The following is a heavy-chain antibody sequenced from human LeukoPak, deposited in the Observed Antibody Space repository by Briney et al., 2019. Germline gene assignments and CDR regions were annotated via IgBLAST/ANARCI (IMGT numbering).Heavy chain of an antibody. Sequence: GGSLRLSCAASGFTFSTYWMNWYRQAPGKGLEWVGNINQDASEINYVDSVRGRFTISRDNAKNSLHLQMNSLRAKDTAVYYCATDRDNSDWQKRFDSWGQGTLVTVSS. J-gene: IGHJ4*02. V-gene: IGHV3-7*01. CDR3: ATDRDNSDWQKRFDS. CDR2: INQDASEI. D-gene: IGHD2-21*02. CDR1: GFTFSTYW.